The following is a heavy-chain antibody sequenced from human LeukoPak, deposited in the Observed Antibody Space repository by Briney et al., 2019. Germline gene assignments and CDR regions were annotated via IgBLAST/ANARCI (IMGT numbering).Heavy chain of an antibody. CDR2: ISGSGGNT. Sequence: GGSLRLSCAASGFTFSTYAMSWVRQAPGKGLEWVSAISGSGGNTYYADSVKGRFTISRDNSKNTLYLQMNSLRAEDTAVYYCATATTAMVPFDYWGQGTLVTVSS. V-gene: IGHV3-23*01. CDR3: ATATTAMVPFDY. CDR1: GFTFSTYA. J-gene: IGHJ4*02. D-gene: IGHD5-18*01.